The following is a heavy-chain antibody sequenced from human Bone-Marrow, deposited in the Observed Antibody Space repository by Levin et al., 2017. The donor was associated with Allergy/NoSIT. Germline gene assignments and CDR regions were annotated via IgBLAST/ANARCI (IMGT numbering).Heavy chain of an antibody. CDR3: AKDTVVVPAAMAYFGY. Sequence: GGSLRLSCAASGFTFNKYAMAWVRQAPGKGLEWVSSISANSGTTKYADSVRGRFTIYRDNAKNTVFLQMNSLGVEDTAVYYCAKDTVVVPAAMAYFGYWGQGNQVTVSS. D-gene: IGHD2-2*01. CDR1: GFTFNKYA. V-gene: IGHV3-23*01. J-gene: IGHJ4*02. CDR2: ISANSGTT.